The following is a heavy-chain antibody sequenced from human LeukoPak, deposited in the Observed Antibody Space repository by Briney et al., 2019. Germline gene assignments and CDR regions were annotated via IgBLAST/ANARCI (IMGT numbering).Heavy chain of an antibody. CDR3: AKDKSGSRT. D-gene: IGHD1-26*01. V-gene: IGHV3-23*01. J-gene: IGHJ3*01. Sequence: GGSLRLSCAASGFTVSSYGMTWVRQAPGKGLEWVSTFDTDGSTYYTDSVRGRFTISRDTSKNTLYLQMNSLRVEDTAVYYCAKDKSGSRTWGQGTMVTVSS. CDR1: GFTVSSYG. CDR2: FDTDGST.